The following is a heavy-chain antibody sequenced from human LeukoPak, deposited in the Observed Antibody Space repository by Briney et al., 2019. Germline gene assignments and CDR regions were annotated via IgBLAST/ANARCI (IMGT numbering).Heavy chain of an antibody. J-gene: IGHJ5*02. CDR2: IYYSGST. V-gene: IGHV4-59*11. D-gene: IGHD2-2*01. CDR3: ARLASTNWFDP. Sequence: PSETLSLTCTVSGGSISSHYWSWIRQPPGKGLEWIGYIYYSGSTNYNPSLKSRVTISVDTSKNQFSLKLSSVTAADTAVYYCARLASTNWFDPWGQGTLVTVSS. CDR1: GGSISSHY.